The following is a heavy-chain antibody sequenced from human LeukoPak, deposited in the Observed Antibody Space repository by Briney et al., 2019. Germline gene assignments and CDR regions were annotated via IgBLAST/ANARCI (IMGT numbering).Heavy chain of an antibody. CDR1: GFTFSSYG. CDR2: ISYDGSNK. Sequence: GGSLRLSCAASGFTFSSYGMHWVRQAPGRGLKWVAVISYDGSNKYYADSVKGRFTISRDNSKNTLYLQMNSLRAEDTAVYYCAQTRGISGSYYFDYWGQGTLVTVSS. CDR3: AQTRGISGSYYFDY. D-gene: IGHD1-26*01. J-gene: IGHJ4*02. V-gene: IGHV3-30*03.